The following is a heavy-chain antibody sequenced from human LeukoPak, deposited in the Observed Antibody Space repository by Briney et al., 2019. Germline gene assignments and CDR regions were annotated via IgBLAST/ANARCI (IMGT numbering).Heavy chain of an antibody. CDR3: ARNVASTFYYYYMDV. CDR1: GGTFSSYA. J-gene: IGHJ6*03. V-gene: IGHV1-69*13. D-gene: IGHD3-3*02. CDR2: IIPIFGTA. Sequence: SVKVSCKASGGTFSSYAISWVRQAPGQGLEWMGGIIPIFGTANYAQKFQGRVTITADESTSTAYMELSRLRSDDTAVYYCARNVASTFYYYYMDVWGKGTTVTVSS.